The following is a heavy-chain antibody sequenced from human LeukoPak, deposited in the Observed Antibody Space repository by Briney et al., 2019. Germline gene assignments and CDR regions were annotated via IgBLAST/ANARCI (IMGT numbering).Heavy chain of an antibody. V-gene: IGHV4-34*01. J-gene: IGHJ3*02. Sequence: SETLSLTRAVYGGSFSGYYWSWIRQPPGKGLEWIGEINHSGSTNYNPSLKSRVTISVDTSKNQFSLKLSSVTAADTAVYYCARGLGRRRAFDIWGQGTMVTVSS. D-gene: IGHD6-25*01. CDR1: GGSFSGYY. CDR2: INHSGST. CDR3: ARGLGRRRAFDI.